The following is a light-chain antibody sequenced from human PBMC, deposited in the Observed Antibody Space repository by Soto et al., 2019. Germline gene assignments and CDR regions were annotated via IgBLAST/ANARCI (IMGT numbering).Light chain of an antibody. CDR3: QQYNNWPPFT. V-gene: IGKV3-15*01. CDR2: GAS. J-gene: IGKJ3*01. Sequence: EIVMTQSPATLSVSPGESATLSCRASQSVSSNLAWNQQKPGQAPRLLIYGASTRATGIPARFSGSGSGTEFTLTISSLQSEDFAVYYCQQYNNWPPFTFGPGTKVDIK. CDR1: QSVSSN.